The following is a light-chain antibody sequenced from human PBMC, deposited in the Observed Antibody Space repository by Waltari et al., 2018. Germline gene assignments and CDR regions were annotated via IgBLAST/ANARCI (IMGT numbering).Light chain of an antibody. J-gene: IGLJ3*02. CDR2: DVS. CDR3: SSYTSSDTWV. V-gene: IGLV2-14*01. Sequence: QSALTQPASVPGSPGQSITIPCTGTSSDIGGFSHVSWYQQHPGKAPKLMICDVSNRPSGVSNRFSGSKSGNTASLTISGLQAEDEADYYCSSYTSSDTWVFGGGTKLTVL. CDR1: SSDIGGFSH.